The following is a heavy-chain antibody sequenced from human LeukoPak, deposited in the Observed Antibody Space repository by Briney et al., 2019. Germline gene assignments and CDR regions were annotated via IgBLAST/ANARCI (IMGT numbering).Heavy chain of an antibody. J-gene: IGHJ3*02. CDR3: VYYYGSGSYYNDPFDI. Sequence: SETLSLTCTVSGASITSGPYHWGWIRQPPGMGLEWIGSISYSGTTYYHPSLKSRVTISVDTSKNQFSLRLNSVTAADTAVYYCVYYYGSGSYYNDPFDIWGQGTMVTVSS. CDR2: ISYSGTT. CDR1: GASITSGPYH. V-gene: IGHV4-39*01. D-gene: IGHD3-10*01.